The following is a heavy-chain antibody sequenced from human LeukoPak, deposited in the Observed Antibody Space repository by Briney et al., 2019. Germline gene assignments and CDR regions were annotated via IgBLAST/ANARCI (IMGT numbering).Heavy chain of an antibody. CDR3: ARDRRGDIVAFDI. CDR2: IYTSGST. J-gene: IGHJ3*02. V-gene: IGHV4-61*02. D-gene: IGHD5-12*01. Sequence: SETLSLTCTVSGGSISSGSYYWSWIRQPAGKGLEWIGRIYTSGSTNYKPSLKSRVTISVDTSKNQFSLKLSSVTAADTAVYYCARDRRGDIVAFDIWGQGTMVTVSS. CDR1: GGSISSGSYY.